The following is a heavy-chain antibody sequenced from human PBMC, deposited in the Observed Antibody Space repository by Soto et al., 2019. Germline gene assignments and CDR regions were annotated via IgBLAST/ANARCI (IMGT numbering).Heavy chain of an antibody. CDR1: GGSISSSSYY. V-gene: IGHV4-39*01. CDR3: ARRRAVDNYNWFDP. CDR2: IYYSGTT. D-gene: IGHD6-19*01. J-gene: IGHJ5*02. Sequence: PSETLSLTCTVSGGSISSSSYYWGWIRQPPGKGLEWIGSIYYSGTTDYNPSLRSRVTISVDTSKNQFSLKLSSVTAADTAVYYCARRRAVDNYNWFDPWGQGTLVTVSS.